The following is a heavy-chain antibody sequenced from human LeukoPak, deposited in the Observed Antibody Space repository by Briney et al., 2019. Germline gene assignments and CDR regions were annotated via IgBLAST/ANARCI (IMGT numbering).Heavy chain of an antibody. CDR1: GGSISSSNW. CDR3: ARDRGGVPSAKGAFYFDY. Sequence: SETLSLTCAVSGGSISSSNWWSWVRQPPGKGLEWIGRFYNSGSTNYNPSLKSRVTMSVDTSKNQFSLKLSSVAAADTAVYFCARDRGGVPSAKGAFYFDYWGQGTLVTVSS. D-gene: IGHD2-2*01. J-gene: IGHJ4*02. CDR2: FYNSGST. V-gene: IGHV4-4*02.